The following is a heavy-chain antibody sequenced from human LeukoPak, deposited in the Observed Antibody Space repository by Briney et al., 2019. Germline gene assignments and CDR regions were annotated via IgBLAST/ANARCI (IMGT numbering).Heavy chain of an antibody. CDR3: AKGLGYCSGGSCPIDHFNWFDP. CDR2: TSPDEGLK. CDR1: GFTFANYV. V-gene: IGHV3-30*04. Sequence: GGSLRLSCAASGFTFANYVTHWVRQAPGKGLEWVAVTSPDEGLKFYGDSVKGRFTISRDNSKNTLYLQMNSLRAEDTAVYYCAKGLGYCSGGSCPIDHFNWFDPWGQGTLVTVSS. J-gene: IGHJ5*02. D-gene: IGHD2-15*01.